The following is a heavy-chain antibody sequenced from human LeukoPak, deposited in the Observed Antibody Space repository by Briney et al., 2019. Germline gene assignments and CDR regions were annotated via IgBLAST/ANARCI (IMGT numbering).Heavy chain of an antibody. J-gene: IGHJ4*02. V-gene: IGHV4-34*01. D-gene: IGHD2-2*01. CDR1: GGSFSGYY. CDR3: ARGCSSTSCYAQGDY. Sequence: SETLSLTCAVYGGSFSGYYWSWIRQPPGKGLEWIGEINHSGSTNYNSSLKSRVTISVDTSKNQFSLKLSSVTAADTAVYYCARGCSSTSCYAQGDYWGQGTLVTVSS. CDR2: INHSGST.